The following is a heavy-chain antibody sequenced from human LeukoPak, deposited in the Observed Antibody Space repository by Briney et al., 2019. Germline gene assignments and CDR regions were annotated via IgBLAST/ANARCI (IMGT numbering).Heavy chain of an antibody. J-gene: IGHJ3*02. D-gene: IGHD3-3*02. Sequence: SETLSLTCTVSGGGLSYYWSWIRQPPGKGLEWIGYIYHSGSTYYNPSLKSRVTISVDRSKNQFSLKLSSVTAADTAVYYCARNIFDAFDIWGQGTMVTVSS. CDR3: ARNIFDAFDI. CDR2: IYHSGST. CDR1: GGGLSYY. V-gene: IGHV4-30-2*01.